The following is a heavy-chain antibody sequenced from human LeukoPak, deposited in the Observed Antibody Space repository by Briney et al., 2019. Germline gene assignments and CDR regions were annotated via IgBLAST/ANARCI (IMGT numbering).Heavy chain of an antibody. D-gene: IGHD3-10*01. Sequence: GGSLRLSCAASGFSFSSHWMSWVRLAPGKGLEWVGRIKSKTDGGTTDYAAPVKGRFTISRDDSKNTQYLQMNSLKTEDTAVYYCTSVGFGPYYFDNWGQGTLVAVSS. CDR1: GFSFSSHW. J-gene: IGHJ4*02. CDR3: TSVGFGPYYFDN. V-gene: IGHV3-15*01. CDR2: IKSKTDGGTT.